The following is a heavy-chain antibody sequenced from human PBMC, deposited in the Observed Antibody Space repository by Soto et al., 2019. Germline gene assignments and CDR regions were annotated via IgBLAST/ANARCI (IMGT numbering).Heavy chain of an antibody. CDR3: TRDPVDSPVFDY. Sequence: EMQLVESGGGLVQPGGSLRLSCAASGFTVINTYLSWVRQAPGKGLEWVSVIYRDGRTYYADSVKGRFTISRDHSKNTLDLQMNSLRDEDTAVYYCTRDPVDSPVFDYWGQGTLVTVSS. CDR2: IYRDGRT. J-gene: IGHJ4*02. V-gene: IGHV3-66*01. CDR1: GFTVINTY. D-gene: IGHD2-15*01.